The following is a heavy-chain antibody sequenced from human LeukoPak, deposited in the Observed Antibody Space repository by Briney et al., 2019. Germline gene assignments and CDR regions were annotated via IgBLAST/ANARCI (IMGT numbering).Heavy chain of an antibody. CDR1: RVTFDDYA. CDR2: ISWNSGSI. V-gene: IGHV3-9*01. J-gene: IGHJ4*02. CDR3: AKDPPPGANSNFDY. D-gene: IGHD4/OR15-4a*01. Sequence: GGSLRLSCAASRVTFDDYAMRWVRQAPGKGLEWVSGISWNSGSIDYADSEKGGFTISRHNAKNSLYLQMNSLRAEDAALYYCAKDPPPGANSNFDYWGPGTLVTVSS.